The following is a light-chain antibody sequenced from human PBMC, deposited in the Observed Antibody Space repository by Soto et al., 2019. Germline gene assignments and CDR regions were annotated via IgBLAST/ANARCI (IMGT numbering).Light chain of an antibody. J-gene: IGLJ1*01. V-gene: IGLV2-14*03. Sequence: QSVLAQPASVSGSPGQSITISCTGTSSDVGGYNYVSWYQHHPGKAPKLLIYDVSNRPSGVSNRFSGSKSDNTASLTISGLQSEFEADYYCSSYTTSNTRQIVFGTGTKVTVL. CDR3: SSYTTSNTRQIV. CDR1: SSDVGGYNY. CDR2: DVS.